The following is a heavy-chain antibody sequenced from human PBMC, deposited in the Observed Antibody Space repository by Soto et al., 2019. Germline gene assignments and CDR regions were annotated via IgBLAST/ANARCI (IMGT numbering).Heavy chain of an antibody. J-gene: IGHJ6*02. Sequence: GASVKVSCKASGGTFSSYAISWVRQAPGQGLEWMGGIIPIFGTAHYAQKFQGRVTITADESTSTAYMVLSSLRSEDTAVYYCARGEYIVVVPAAIHGYYYYYGMDVWGQGTTVTSP. CDR2: IIPIFGTA. CDR3: ARGEYIVVVPAAIHGYYYYYGMDV. V-gene: IGHV1-69*13. D-gene: IGHD2-2*02. CDR1: GGTFSSYA.